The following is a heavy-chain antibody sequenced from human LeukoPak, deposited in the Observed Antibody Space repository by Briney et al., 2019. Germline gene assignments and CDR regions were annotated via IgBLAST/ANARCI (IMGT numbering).Heavy chain of an antibody. CDR3: ARGDLYSSSWYN. D-gene: IGHD6-13*01. V-gene: IGHV4-30-4*08. Sequence: SETLSLTCTVSGGSISSGDYYWSWIRQPPGKGREGVGYSYYSGSTYYNPSLKRRVTISQSTFKNQFSLKLSCVNAADTAVYYCARGDLYSSSWYNWGQGTLVTVSS. J-gene: IGHJ4*02. CDR1: GGSISSGDYY. CDR2: SYYSGST.